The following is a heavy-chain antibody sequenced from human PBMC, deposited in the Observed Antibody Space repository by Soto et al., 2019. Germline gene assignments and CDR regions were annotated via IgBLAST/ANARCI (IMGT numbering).Heavy chain of an antibody. CDR2: ITGYNGNT. CDR1: GYTFTSYG. D-gene: IGHD4-17*01. Sequence: QVQLVQSGAEVKEPGASVKVSCQASGYTFTSYGITWVRQAPGQGLEWVGWITGYNGNTNHAQRLQDRVTLTTDTATNTAYMKLRSLRSDDTAVYYCARDRGDYDYWGQGTLVTASS. V-gene: IGHV1-18*01. J-gene: IGHJ4*02. CDR3: ARDRGDYDY.